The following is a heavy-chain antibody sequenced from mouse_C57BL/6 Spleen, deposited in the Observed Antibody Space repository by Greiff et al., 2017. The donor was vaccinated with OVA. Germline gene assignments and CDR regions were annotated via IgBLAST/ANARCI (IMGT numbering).Heavy chain of an antibody. CDR2: IDPSDSYT. Sequence: QVQLQQPGAELVMPGASVKLSCKASGYTFTSYWMHWVKQRPGQGLEWIGGIDPSDSYTNYNQKFKGKSTLTVDKSSSTAYMQLSSLTSEDSAVYYCARVAQGYFDYWGQGTTLTVSS. CDR3: ARVAQGYFDY. CDR1: GYTFTSYW. J-gene: IGHJ2*01. V-gene: IGHV1-69*01.